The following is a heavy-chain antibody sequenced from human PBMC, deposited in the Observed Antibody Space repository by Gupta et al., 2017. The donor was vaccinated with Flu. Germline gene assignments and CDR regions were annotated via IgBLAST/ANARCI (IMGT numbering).Heavy chain of an antibody. Sequence: WSWVRTPAGKGLEWIGRIFGSGKTDYNPSLKSRITMSVDISKSQISLRLRSVTAADTAVYFCARGVSRDFDYWGQGTLVLVSS. J-gene: IGHJ4*02. V-gene: IGHV4-4*07. CDR2: IFGSGKT. CDR3: ARGVSRDFDY.